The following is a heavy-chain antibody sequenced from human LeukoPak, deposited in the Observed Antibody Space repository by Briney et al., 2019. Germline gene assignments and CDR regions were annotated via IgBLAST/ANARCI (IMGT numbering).Heavy chain of an antibody. D-gene: IGHD3-22*01. CDR2: INPNSGGT. V-gene: IGHV1-2*02. CDR1: GYTFTGYY. J-gene: IGHJ4*02. CDR3: ARDSSGYYYDY. Sequence: ASVKVSCKASGYTFTGYYMHWVRQAPGQGLEWMGWINPNSGGTSYAQKFQGRVTMTRDTSISTAYMELSRLRSDDTAVYYCARDSSGYYYDYWGKGTLVTVSS.